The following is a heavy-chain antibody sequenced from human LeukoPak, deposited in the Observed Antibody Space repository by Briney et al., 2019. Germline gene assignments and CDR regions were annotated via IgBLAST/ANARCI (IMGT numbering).Heavy chain of an antibody. Sequence: SETLSLTCTVSGGSISSGSYYWSWIRQPAGKGLEWIGRIYTSGSTNYNPSLKSRVTISVDTSKNQFSLKLSSVTAADTAVYYCARMTPPWGTPQINYYYYYYMDVWGKGTTVTVSS. V-gene: IGHV4-61*02. J-gene: IGHJ6*03. CDR2: IYTSGST. D-gene: IGHD1-26*01. CDR1: GGSISSGSYY. CDR3: ARMTPPWGTPQINYYYYYYMDV.